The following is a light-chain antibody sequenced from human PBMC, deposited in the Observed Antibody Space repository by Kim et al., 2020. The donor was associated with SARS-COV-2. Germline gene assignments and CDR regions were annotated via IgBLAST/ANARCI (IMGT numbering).Light chain of an antibody. J-gene: IGKJ2*01. CDR1: QSVSGSK. Sequence: LSPGERATLSCRASQSVSGSKLVWYQQKPGQAPRLLIDGASSRATGIPDRFSGSGSGTDFTLTISRLEPEDVAVYYCQQYGSSPRTFGQGTKLEI. CDR2: GAS. CDR3: QQYGSSPRT. V-gene: IGKV3-20*01.